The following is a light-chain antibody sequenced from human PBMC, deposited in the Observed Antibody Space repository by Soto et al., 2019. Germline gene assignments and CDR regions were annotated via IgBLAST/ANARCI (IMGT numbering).Light chain of an antibody. CDR1: QSLLHSRGYSY. CDR2: LGS. V-gene: IGKV2-28*01. Sequence: DIVMIQSPLSLPVTPGEPASISCRSSQSLLHSRGYSYLDWYLQKPGQSPQLLINLGSNRASGVPDRFSGSGSGTNFTLKISRVEAEDVGVYYCMQSLQTPLTFGGGTKVDI. J-gene: IGKJ4*01. CDR3: MQSLQTPLT.